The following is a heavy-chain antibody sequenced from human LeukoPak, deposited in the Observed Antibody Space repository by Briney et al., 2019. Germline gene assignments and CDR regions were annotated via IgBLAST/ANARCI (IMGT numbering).Heavy chain of an antibody. V-gene: IGHV3-21*01. CDR1: GFTFSAYS. D-gene: IGHD3-10*01. CDR2: ICNSSSYI. J-gene: IGHJ4*02. Sequence: GGTLRLSCAASGFTFSAYSVNWVRQAPGKGLEWVSYICNSSSYIYYADSVKGRFTISRDNAKNTLYLQMNSLRAEDTAVYYCAREDWGGFDYWGQGTLVTVSS. CDR3: AREDWGGFDY.